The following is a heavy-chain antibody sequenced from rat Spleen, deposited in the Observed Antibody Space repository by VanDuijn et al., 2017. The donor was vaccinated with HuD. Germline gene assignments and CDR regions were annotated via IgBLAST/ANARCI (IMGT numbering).Heavy chain of an antibody. V-gene: IGHV5-25*01. Sequence: EVQLVESGGGLTQPGRSMKLSCGASGFSFSNFAMAWVRQIPTKGLEWVASISYAGGNTYYRDSVKGRFTISRDNAKITLYLQMDSLRSEDTAIYYCATQELGRFDYWGQGVMVTVSS. D-gene: IGHD5-1*01. CDR1: GFSFSNFA. CDR2: ISYAGGNT. J-gene: IGHJ2*01. CDR3: ATQELGRFDY.